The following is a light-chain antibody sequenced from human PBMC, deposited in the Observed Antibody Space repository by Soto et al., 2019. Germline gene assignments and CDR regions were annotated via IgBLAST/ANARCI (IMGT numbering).Light chain of an antibody. CDR1: SSDVGAYNY. Sequence: QSALTXPASASGSPGQSITISCTGTSSDVGAYNYVSWYQQYPGRAPKLMIYDVTNRPSGVSNRFSGSKSGNTASLTISGLQAEDEADYYCSSYTASSTRVFGTGTKVTVL. J-gene: IGLJ1*01. V-gene: IGLV2-14*03. CDR2: DVT. CDR3: SSYTASSTRV.